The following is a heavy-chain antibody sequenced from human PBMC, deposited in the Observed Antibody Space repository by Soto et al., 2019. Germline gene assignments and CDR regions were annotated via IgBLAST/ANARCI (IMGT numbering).Heavy chain of an antibody. Sequence: SETLSLTCTVSGGSISINSHYWGWVRQPPGKGLEWLGSVYYSGSTYYNPSLKSRVTIPIDTSKNQFSLKLSSVTAADTAVYYCARRRSSSSFVDYWGQGTLVTVSS. CDR2: VYYSGST. J-gene: IGHJ4*02. D-gene: IGHD6-6*01. CDR1: GGSISINSHY. V-gene: IGHV4-39*01. CDR3: ARRRSSSSFVDY.